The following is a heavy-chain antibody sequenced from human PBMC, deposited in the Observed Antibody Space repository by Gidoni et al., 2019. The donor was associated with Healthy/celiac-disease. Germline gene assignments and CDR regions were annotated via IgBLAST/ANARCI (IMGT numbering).Heavy chain of an antibody. D-gene: IGHD1-7*01. J-gene: IGHJ5*02. CDR1: GGSLSSSSYY. V-gene: IGHV4-39*01. CDR3: ARYNWNYSWFDP. Sequence: QLQLQESGPGLVKPSETLSLTCTVSGGSLSSSSYYWGWIRQPPGKGLEWIGSIYYSGSTYYNPSLKSRVTISVDTSKNQFSLKLSSVTAADTAVYYCARYNWNYSWFDPWGQGTLVTVSS. CDR2: IYYSGST.